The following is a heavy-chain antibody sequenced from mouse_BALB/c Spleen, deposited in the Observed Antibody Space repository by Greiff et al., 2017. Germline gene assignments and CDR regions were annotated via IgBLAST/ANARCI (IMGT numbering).Heavy chain of an antibody. Sequence: QVQLKQSGAELAKPGASVKMSCKASGYTFTSYWMHWVKQRPGQGLEWIGYINPSTGYTEYNQKFKDKATLTADKSSSTAYMQLSSLTSEDSAVYYCARYSGYAMDYWGQGTSVTVSS. CDR1: GYTFTSYW. CDR3: ARYSGYAMDY. J-gene: IGHJ4*01. CDR2: INPSTGYT. D-gene: IGHD3-2*02. V-gene: IGHV1-7*01.